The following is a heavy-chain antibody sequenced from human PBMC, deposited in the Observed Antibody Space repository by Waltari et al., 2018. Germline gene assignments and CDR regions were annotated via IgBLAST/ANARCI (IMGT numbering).Heavy chain of an antibody. CDR3: ARADSSGWYGFDY. CDR2: IYAGGTT. D-gene: IGHD6-19*01. J-gene: IGHJ4*02. V-gene: IGHV3-66*01. Sequence: EVQLVESGGALVQPGGSLRLSCAVSGFTVRANYVTWVRQVPGKGLVCRSVIYAGGTTFYADSVKDRFIVSRDNPKNTVYLQMNTLRPDDTAIYYCARADSSGWYGFDYWGQGTLVTVSS. CDR1: GFTVRANY.